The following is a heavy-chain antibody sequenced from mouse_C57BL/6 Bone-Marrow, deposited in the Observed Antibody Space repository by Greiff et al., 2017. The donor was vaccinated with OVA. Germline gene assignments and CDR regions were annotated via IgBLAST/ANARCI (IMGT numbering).Heavy chain of an antibody. D-gene: IGHD4-1*01. CDR1: GYTFTDYY. Sequence: EVQLQESGPVLVKPGASVKMSCKASGYTFTDYYMNWVKQSHGKSLEWIGVINPYNGGTSYNQKFKGKATLTVDKSSSTAYMELNSLTSEDSAVYYCARYTGTVAMDYWGQGTSVTVSS. CDR2: INPYNGGT. J-gene: IGHJ4*01. V-gene: IGHV1-19*01. CDR3: ARYTGTVAMDY.